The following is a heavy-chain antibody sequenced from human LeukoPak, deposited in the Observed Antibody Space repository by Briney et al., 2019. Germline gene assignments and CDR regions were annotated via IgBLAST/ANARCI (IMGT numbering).Heavy chain of an antibody. CDR2: ISYGGSNK. V-gene: IGHV3-30-3*01. J-gene: IGHJ5*02. CDR1: GFTFSSYW. D-gene: IGHD1-26*01. Sequence: GGSLRLSCAASGFTFSSYWMSWVRQAPGKGLEWVAVISYGGSNKYYADSVKGRFTISRDNSKNTLYLQMNSLRAEDTALYYCARGGIDSGSYYWFDPWGQGTLVTVSS. CDR3: ARGGIDSGSYYWFDP.